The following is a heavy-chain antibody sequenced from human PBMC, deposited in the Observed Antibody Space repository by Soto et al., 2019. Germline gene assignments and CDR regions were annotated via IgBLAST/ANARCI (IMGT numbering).Heavy chain of an antibody. V-gene: IGHV4-39*01. CDR2: IFYLGSS. J-gene: IGHJ5*02. Sequence: SETLSLTCTVSGDSIISSDFYWGWVRQPPGKGLEWIGSIFYLGSSYYNPSLKSRVTMSVDTSKNQFSLRLRSVTAADTALYFCARHSLALRKNNWFDPWGQGIMVTVSS. CDR1: GDSIISSDFY. D-gene: IGHD3-3*02. CDR3: ARHSLALRKNNWFDP.